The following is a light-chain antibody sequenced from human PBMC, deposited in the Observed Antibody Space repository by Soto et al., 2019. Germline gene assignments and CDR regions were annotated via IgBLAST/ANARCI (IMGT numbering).Light chain of an antibody. CDR3: QQTYSTPLT. CDR1: QTINNY. Sequence: DIQMTQSPSSLSASVGDRVTITCRASQTINNYLNWYQQQPGRAPKLLIYTTSNLQSGVPSRFSGSGSGTDFTLTISSLQPEDCATYYCQQTYSTPLTFGGGTKVEIK. J-gene: IGKJ4*01. V-gene: IGKV1-39*01. CDR2: TTS.